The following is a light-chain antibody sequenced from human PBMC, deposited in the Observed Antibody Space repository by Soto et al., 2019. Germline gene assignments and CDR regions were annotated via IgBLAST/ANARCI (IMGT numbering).Light chain of an antibody. CDR1: QGISSY. CDR3: QQYYSYSWT. V-gene: IGKV1-8*01. J-gene: IGKJ1*01. Sequence: AIRMTQSPSSFSASTGDRVTITCRASQGISSYLAWYQQKPGKAPKLLIYAASTLQSGVLSRFSGSGSGTDFTLTISCLQSEDFATYYCQQYYSYSWTFGQGTKVDIK. CDR2: AAS.